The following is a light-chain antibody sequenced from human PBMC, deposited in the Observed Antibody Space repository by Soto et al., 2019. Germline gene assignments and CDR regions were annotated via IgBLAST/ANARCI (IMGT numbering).Light chain of an antibody. Sequence: EIMLTQSPGTLSLSPGEGPTLSCRASQSVISSYLAWYQQKPGQAPRLLIYGASSRATGIPDRFSGSGSGTDFSLTISRLEPEDFAVYYCQQYASSPGTFGQGTKVEIK. V-gene: IGKV3-20*01. CDR2: GAS. CDR1: QSVISSY. CDR3: QQYASSPGT. J-gene: IGKJ1*01.